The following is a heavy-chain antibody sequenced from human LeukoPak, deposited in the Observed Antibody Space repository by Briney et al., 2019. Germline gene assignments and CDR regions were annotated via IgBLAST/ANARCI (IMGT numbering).Heavy chain of an antibody. J-gene: IGHJ4*02. CDR3: ARDHKDWGVFDY. D-gene: IGHD7-27*01. V-gene: IGHV3-48*04. CDR2: ISGSLSSI. CDR1: GFTFSNYT. Sequence: GGSLRLSCAASGFTFSNYTMNWVRQAPGKGLEWVSYISGSLSSIYYADSVKGRFTISRDNAKNSLYLQMNSLRAEDTAVYYCARDHKDWGVFDYWGQGTLVTVSS.